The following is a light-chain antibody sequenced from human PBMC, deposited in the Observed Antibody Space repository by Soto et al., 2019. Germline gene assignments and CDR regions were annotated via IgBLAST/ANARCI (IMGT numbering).Light chain of an antibody. Sequence: DVVMTQSPLSLPVTLGQPACISCSSSQSLVYRDGNTHLSWFHQRPGQSPRHLIYKVSNRDSGVPDRFSGSGSGTYFTLQISRVEAEDVGVYYCMQGTHWPPVTFGQGTKVDIK. CDR1: QSLVYRDGNTH. V-gene: IGKV2-30*01. J-gene: IGKJ1*01. CDR3: MQGTHWPPVT. CDR2: KVS.